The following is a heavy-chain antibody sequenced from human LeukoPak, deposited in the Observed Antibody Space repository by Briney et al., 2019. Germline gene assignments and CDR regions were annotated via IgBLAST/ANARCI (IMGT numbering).Heavy chain of an antibody. V-gene: IGHV4-4*07. D-gene: IGHD3-3*01. CDR1: GGSISSYY. J-gene: IGHJ4*02. CDR2: IYTSGST. CDR3: ARDRAGGLRFVEWLSAFDY. Sequence: SETLSLTCTVSGGSISSYYWSWIRQPAGKGLEWIGRIYTSGSTNYNPSLKSRVTMSVDTSKNQFSLKLSSVTAADTAVYCARDRAGGLRFVEWLSAFDYWGQGTLVTVSS.